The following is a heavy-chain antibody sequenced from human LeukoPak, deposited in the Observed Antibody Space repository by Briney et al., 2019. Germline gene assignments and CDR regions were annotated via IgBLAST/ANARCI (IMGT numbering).Heavy chain of an antibody. D-gene: IGHD3-22*01. CDR2: IYYSGST. CDR1: GGSISNYH. Sequence: SETLSLICTVSGGSISNYHWSWIRQPPGKGLEWIGYIYYSGSTNYNPSLKSRVTISVDTSKNQFSLKLSSVTAADTAVYYCARSSQYYYDSSGYYFGSWGQGTLVTVSS. J-gene: IGHJ4*02. CDR3: ARSSQYYYDSSGYYFGS. V-gene: IGHV4-59*01.